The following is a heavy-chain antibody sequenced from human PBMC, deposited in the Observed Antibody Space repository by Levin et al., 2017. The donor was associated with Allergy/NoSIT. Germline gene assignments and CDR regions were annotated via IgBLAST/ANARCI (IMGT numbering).Heavy chain of an antibody. CDR2: ISDTGLST. J-gene: IGHJ2*01. CDR1: GFSFSTYA. CDR3: AKDRLGRSEYWYFDL. D-gene: IGHD1-26*01. Sequence: GGSLRLSCAASGFSFSTYAMSWVRQAPGKGLEWVSGISDTGLSTYHADSVKGRFTISRDNSRNTLYLQMNSLRAEDTAVYYCAKDRLGRSEYWYFDLWGRGTLVTVSS. V-gene: IGHV3-23*01.